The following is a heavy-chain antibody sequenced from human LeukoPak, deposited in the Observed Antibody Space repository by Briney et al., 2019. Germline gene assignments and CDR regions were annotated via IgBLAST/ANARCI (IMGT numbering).Heavy chain of an antibody. D-gene: IGHD2-2*01. V-gene: IGHV4-34*01. CDR2: INQSGST. CDR3: ARRPNYCSSTSCYRVYYYYYLDV. Sequence: SETLSLTCAVYGGSFSAYYWTWIRQPPGKGLEWIGEINQSGSTNYNPSLKSRVTISVDTSKNQFSLKLSSVTAADTAVYYCARRPNYCSSTSCYRVYYYYYLDVWDKGTTVTISS. CDR1: GGSFSAYY. J-gene: IGHJ6*03.